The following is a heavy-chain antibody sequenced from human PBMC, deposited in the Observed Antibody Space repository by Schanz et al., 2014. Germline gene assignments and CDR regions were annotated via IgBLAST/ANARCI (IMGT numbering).Heavy chain of an antibody. J-gene: IGHJ2*01. CDR3: ARNRGSGGQNWYFDL. V-gene: IGHV3-11*01. Sequence: QVHLLESGGGLVEPGGSLRLSCAASGFSFSDYYMTWIRQAPGKGPEWVSYIRSSSTPIYYADSVKGRFTISRDNTKNSLFLQLNSLRADDTAVYYCARNRGSGGQNWYFDLWGRGTLVTVSS. CDR2: IRSSSTPI. D-gene: IGHD1-26*01. CDR1: GFSFSDYY.